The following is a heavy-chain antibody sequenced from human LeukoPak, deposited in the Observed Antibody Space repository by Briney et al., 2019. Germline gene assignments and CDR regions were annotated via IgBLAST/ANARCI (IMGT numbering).Heavy chain of an antibody. J-gene: IGHJ6*03. D-gene: IGHD3-9*01. V-gene: IGHV1-69*05. CDR2: ISPIFGTA. Sequence: ASVKVSCKAAGGTFSSYAISWVRQAPGQGPEWMGGISPIFGTANYAQKFQGRVTITTDESTSTAYMELSSLRSEDTAVYYCAREGNYDILTGYFSTYYYMDVWGKGTTVTVSS. CDR3: AREGNYDILTGYFSTYYYMDV. CDR1: GGTFSSYA.